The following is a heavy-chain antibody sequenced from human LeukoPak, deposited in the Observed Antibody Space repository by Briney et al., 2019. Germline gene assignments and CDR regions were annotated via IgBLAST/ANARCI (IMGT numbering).Heavy chain of an antibody. CDR3: ASRYSSSSGRGY. CDR2: IRYDGSNK. CDR1: GFTFSSYG. D-gene: IGHD6-6*01. Sequence: GGSLRLSCAASGFTFSSYGMHWVRQAPGKGLEWVAFIRYDGSNKYYADSVKGRFTISRDNAKNSLYLQMNSLRAEDTAVYYCASRYSSSSGRGYWGQGTLVTVSS. V-gene: IGHV3-30*02. J-gene: IGHJ4*02.